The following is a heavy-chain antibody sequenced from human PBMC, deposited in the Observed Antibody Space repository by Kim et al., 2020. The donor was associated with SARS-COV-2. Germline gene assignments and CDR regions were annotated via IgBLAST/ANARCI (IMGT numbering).Heavy chain of an antibody. CDR2: IKQDGSEK. CDR3: ARGSGYSYGPYFDY. J-gene: IGHJ4*02. CDR1: GFTFSSYW. V-gene: IGHV3-7*03. Sequence: GGSLRLSCAASGFTFSSYWMSWVRQAPGKGLEWVANIKQDGSEKYYVDSVKGRFTISRDNAKNSLYLQMNSLRAEDTAVYYCARGSGYSYGPYFDYWGQGTLVTVSS. D-gene: IGHD5-18*01.